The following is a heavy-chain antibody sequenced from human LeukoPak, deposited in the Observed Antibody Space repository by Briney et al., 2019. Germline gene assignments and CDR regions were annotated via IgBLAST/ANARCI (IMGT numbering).Heavy chain of an antibody. J-gene: IGHJ6*03. CDR1: GGSFSGYY. V-gene: IGHV4-34*01. CDR3: ARAVQLERPPPLIGYYYMDV. CDR2: INHSGST. Sequence: SETLSLTCAVYGGSFSGYYWSWIRQPPGKGLEWIGEINHSGSTNYNPSLKSRVTISVDTSKNQFSLKLSSVTAADTAVYYCARAVQLERPPPLIGYYYMDVWGKGTTVTVSS. D-gene: IGHD1-1*01.